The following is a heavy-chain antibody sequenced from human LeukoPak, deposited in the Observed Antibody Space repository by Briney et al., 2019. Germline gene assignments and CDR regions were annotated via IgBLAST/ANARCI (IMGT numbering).Heavy chain of an antibody. CDR3: ARGSLRSSSNPLYWFDP. J-gene: IGHJ5*02. D-gene: IGHD6-13*01. V-gene: IGHV1-2*04. CDR1: GYTFTGYY. Sequence: EASVKVSCKASGYTFTGYYMHWVRQAPGQGLEWMGWINPNSGGTNYAQKFQGWVTMTRDTSISTAYMELSRLRSDDTAVYYCARGSLRSSSNPLYWFDPWGQGTLVTVSS. CDR2: INPNSGGT.